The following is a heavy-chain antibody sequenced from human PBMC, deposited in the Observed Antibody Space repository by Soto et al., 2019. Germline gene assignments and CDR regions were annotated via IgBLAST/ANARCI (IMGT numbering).Heavy chain of an antibody. J-gene: IGHJ4*02. D-gene: IGHD5-18*01. CDR2: ISGSGGST. CDR1: GFTFSSYA. Sequence: EVQLLESGGGLVQPGGSLRLSCAASGFTFSSYAMSWVRQAPGKGLEWVSAISGSGGSTYYADSVKGRFTISRDNSKNTLYLQMNSLRAEDTAVYYCAKDKGVHGYSYGVFDYWGQGTLVTVSS. CDR3: AKDKGVHGYSYGVFDY. V-gene: IGHV3-23*01.